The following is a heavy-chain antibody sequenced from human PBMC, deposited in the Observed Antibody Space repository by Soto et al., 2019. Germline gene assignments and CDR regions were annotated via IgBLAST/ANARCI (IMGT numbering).Heavy chain of an antibody. Sequence: GGSLRLSCAASGFTFSSYGMHWVRQAPGKGLEWVAVISYDGSNKYYADSVKGRFTISRDNSKNTLYLQMNSLRAEDTAVYYCAKDAVRPEPYSSSWYYGYWGQGTLVTVSS. D-gene: IGHD6-13*01. CDR3: AKDAVRPEPYSSSWYYGY. V-gene: IGHV3-30*18. CDR2: ISYDGSNK. CDR1: GFTFSSYG. J-gene: IGHJ4*02.